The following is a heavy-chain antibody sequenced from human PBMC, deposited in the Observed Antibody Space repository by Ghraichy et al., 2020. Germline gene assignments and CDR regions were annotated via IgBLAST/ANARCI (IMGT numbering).Heavy chain of an antibody. V-gene: IGHV3-23*01. J-gene: IGHJ6*03. CDR1: GFTFSSNA. CDR3: AKELGHNWNGRYDYNYMDV. CDR2: ISGSGGST. Sequence: GGSLRLSCAASGFTFSSNAMSWVRQAPGKGLEWVSAISGSGGSTYYADSVKGRFTISRDNSKNTLYLQMNSLRAEDTAVYYCAKELGHNWNGRYDYNYMDVWGNGTTVTVSS. D-gene: IGHD1-1*01.